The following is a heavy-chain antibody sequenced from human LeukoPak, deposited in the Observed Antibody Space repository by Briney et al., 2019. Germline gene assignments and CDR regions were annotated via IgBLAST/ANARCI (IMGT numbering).Heavy chain of an antibody. J-gene: IGHJ4*02. D-gene: IGHD2-21*01. V-gene: IGHV3-23*01. CDR1: GFTFSSYA. CDR3: AKDAGSISPSFFDY. CDR2: IGGTSGIT. Sequence: PGGSLRLSCAASGFTFSSYAMTWVRQAPGKGLEWVSTIGGTSGITYYADSVKGRFTISRDNSKSTLYLQMDSLRAEDTAVYYCAKDAGSISPSFFDYWAQGTLVTVSS.